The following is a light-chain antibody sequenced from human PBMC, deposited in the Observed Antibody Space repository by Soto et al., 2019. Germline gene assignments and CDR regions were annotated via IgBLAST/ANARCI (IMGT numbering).Light chain of an antibody. Sequence: DIHMTQSPSSLYASIGDRVTITCQASQDISNHLNWYQQKPGKAPKLLIYDASNLETGVPSRFSGSGSGTDFTVTISSLQPEDFATYSCQQYYNLPITFGQGTRLETK. V-gene: IGKV1-33*01. J-gene: IGKJ5*01. CDR3: QQYYNLPIT. CDR2: DAS. CDR1: QDISNH.